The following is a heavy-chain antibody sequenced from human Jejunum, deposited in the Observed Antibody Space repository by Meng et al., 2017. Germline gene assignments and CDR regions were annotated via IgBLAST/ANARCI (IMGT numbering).Heavy chain of an antibody. CDR2: MSYSGST. V-gene: IGHV4-39*07. D-gene: IGHD3-10*01. CDR1: GASISTTNYY. CDR3: ARDEWFGRYWGVWFDP. J-gene: IGHJ5*02. Sequence: LLEEPGPGLAKPSETLSPTCTVSGASISTTNYYWGWIRQPPGKGLEWIGTMSYSGSTYFNPSLKGRITISTDTSKNQFSLKLNSVTAADTAVYYCARDEWFGRYWGVWFDPWGQGTLVTVSS.